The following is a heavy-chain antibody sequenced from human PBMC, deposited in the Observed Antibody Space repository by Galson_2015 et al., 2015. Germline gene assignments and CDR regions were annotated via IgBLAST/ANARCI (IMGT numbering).Heavy chain of an antibody. V-gene: IGHV3-23*01. CDR2: ISGSGAYT. Sequence: SLRLSCAASGFIFNNYAMHWVRQAPGKGLEWVSTISGSGAYTYYAGSVTGRFIISRDNSKNTLYLQMNSLTAEDTAVYYCAKVTDGTYGVSDYWGQGTLVSVSS. J-gene: IGHJ4*02. D-gene: IGHD4-17*01. CDR3: AKVTDGTYGVSDY. CDR1: GFIFNNYA.